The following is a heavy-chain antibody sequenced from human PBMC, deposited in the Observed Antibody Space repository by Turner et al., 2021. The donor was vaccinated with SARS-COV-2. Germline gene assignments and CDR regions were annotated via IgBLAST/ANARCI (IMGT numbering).Heavy chain of an antibody. J-gene: IGHJ6*02. CDR1: GYTLIELS. D-gene: IGHD3-22*01. CDR2: FDPEDGET. V-gene: IGHV1-24*01. Sequence: QVQLVQSGAELKKPGASVKVTCKVSGYTLIELSMHWVRQAPGKGLEWMGGFDPEDGETIYAQKFQGRVTMTEDTSTDTAYMELSSLRSEDTAVYYCATAPANYYDSSGSKGFYYYYYGMDVWGQGTTVTVSS. CDR3: ATAPANYYDSSGSKGFYYYYYGMDV.